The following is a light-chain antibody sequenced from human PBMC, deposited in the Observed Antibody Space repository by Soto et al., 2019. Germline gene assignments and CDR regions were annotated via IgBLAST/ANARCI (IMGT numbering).Light chain of an antibody. CDR1: SSDVGGYNY. V-gene: IGLV2-14*03. CDR3: SSYTSSSTVV. Sequence: QSVLTQPASVSGSPGQSITISCTGTSSDVGGYNYVSWYKQHSGKAPKLMIYDVSYRPSGVSNRFSGFKSGNTASLTISGLQAEDEADYYCSSYTSSSTVVFGGGTKLTGL. J-gene: IGLJ2*01. CDR2: DVS.